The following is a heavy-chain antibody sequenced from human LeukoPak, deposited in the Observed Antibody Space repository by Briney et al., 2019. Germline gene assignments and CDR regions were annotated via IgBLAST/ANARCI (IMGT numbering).Heavy chain of an antibody. CDR3: ARVLVGHIADNWFDP. J-gene: IGHJ5*02. CDR2: INPNSGGT. D-gene: IGHD2-21*01. CDR1: GYTFTGYY. Sequence: GASVKVSCKASGYTFTGYYIHWVRQAPGQGLEWMGWINPNSGGTNYAQKFQGRVIMTRDTSISTAYMELSRLRSDDTAVYYCARVLVGHIADNWFDPWGQGTLVTVSS. V-gene: IGHV1-2*02.